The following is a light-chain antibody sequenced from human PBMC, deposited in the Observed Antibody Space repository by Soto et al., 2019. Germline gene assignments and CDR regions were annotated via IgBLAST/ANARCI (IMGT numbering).Light chain of an antibody. CDR1: QSIGSW. J-gene: IGKJ1*01. CDR3: QQYGSYSPWT. V-gene: IGKV1-5*03. CDR2: KAS. Sequence: DIQMTQSPTTLSASVGDRVTITCRASQSIGSWLAWYQQKPGKAPKLLIYKASTLESGVPSRFSGSGSGTELILTISSQQPDDFASYYCQQYGSYSPWTFGQGTKVEIK.